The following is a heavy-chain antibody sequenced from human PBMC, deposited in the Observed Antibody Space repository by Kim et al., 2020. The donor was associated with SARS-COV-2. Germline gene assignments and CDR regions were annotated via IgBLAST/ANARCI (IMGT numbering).Heavy chain of an antibody. Sequence: SETLSLTCAVYGGSFSGYYWSWIRQPPGKGLEWIGEINHSGSTNYNPSLKSRVTISVDTSKNQFSLKLSSVTAADTAVYYCARPGAAAGMGTYFDYWGQGTLVTVSS. V-gene: IGHV4-34*01. CDR2: INHSGST. CDR1: GGSFSGYY. CDR3: ARPGAAAGMGTYFDY. J-gene: IGHJ4*02. D-gene: IGHD6-13*01.